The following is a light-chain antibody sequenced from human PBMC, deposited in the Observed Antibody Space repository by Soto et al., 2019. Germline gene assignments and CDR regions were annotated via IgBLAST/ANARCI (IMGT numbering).Light chain of an antibody. CDR2: KAS. CDR3: QQYNRLPTWT. J-gene: IGKJ1*01. CDR1: QNINIW. V-gene: IGKV1-5*03. Sequence: DLQMTQSPSTLSASVGDRVTITCRASQNINIWLAWYQQKPGTAPKLLIYKASTLESGVPSRFSGNGSGTDFALTISSLQPDDSATYYCQQYNRLPTWTFGQGTKVEMK.